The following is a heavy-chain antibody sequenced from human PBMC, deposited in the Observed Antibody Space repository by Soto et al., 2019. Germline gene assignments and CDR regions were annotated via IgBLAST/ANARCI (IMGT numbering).Heavy chain of an antibody. CDR3: ARDHHRYSGYDYVDY. J-gene: IGHJ4*02. CDR1: GFTFSDYY. D-gene: IGHD5-12*01. Sequence: GSLRLSCAASGFTFSDYYMSWIRQAPGKGLEWVSYISSSSSYTNYADFVKGRFTISRDNAKNSLYLQMNSLRAEDTAVYYCARDHHRYSGYDYVDYWGQGTLVTVSS. CDR2: ISSSSSYT. V-gene: IGHV3-11*05.